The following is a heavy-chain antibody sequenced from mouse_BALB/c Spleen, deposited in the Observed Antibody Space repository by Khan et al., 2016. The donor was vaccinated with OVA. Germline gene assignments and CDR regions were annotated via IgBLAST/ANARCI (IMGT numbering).Heavy chain of an antibody. CDR3: AKGLWSYYFALDY. Sequence: QVQLKESGPGLVAPPQSLSITCTVSGFSLSDYGVSWIRQPPGKGLEWLGVIWGGGSTYYNSALKSRLSISKDNSKSQVFLKMNSLQTDDTAMYYCAKGLWSYYFALDYWGQGTSVTVSS. D-gene: IGHD1-1*02. CDR2: IWGGGST. J-gene: IGHJ4*01. CDR1: GFSLSDYG. V-gene: IGHV2-6-5*01.